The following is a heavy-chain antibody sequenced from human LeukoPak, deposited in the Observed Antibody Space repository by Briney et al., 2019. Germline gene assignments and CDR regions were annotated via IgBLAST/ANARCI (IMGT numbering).Heavy chain of an antibody. CDR3: ARVVVTMIVVVTRWFDP. D-gene: IGHD3-22*01. V-gene: IGHV1-2*02. CDR2: INPNSGGT. CDR1: GYTFTGYY. J-gene: IGHJ5*02. Sequence: VASVKVSCKASGYTFTGYYMHWVRQAPGQGLEWMGWINPNSGGTNYAQKFQGRVTMTRDTSISTAYMELSRLRSDDTAVYYCARVVVTMIVVVTRWFDPWGQGTLVTVSS.